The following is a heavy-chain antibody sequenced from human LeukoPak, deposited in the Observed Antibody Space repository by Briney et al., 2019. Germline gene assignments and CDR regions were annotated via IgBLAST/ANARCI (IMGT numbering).Heavy chain of an antibody. D-gene: IGHD6-19*01. CDR2: ISISSNYI. V-gene: IGHV3-21*04. CDR1: GFTFSTYS. J-gene: IGHJ4*02. CDR3: AKYTAYSTGWPSY. Sequence: GGSLRLSCAASGFTFSTYSMNWVRQAPGKGLEWVSSISISSNYIYYADSVKGRFTISRDNAKNTLYLQMNSLRAEDTAVYYCAKYTAYSTGWPSYWGQGTLVTVS.